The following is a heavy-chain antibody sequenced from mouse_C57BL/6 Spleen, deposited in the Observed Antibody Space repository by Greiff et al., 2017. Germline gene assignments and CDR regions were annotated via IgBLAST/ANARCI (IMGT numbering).Heavy chain of an antibody. J-gene: IGHJ4*01. CDR1: GYTFTDYN. V-gene: IGHV1-22*01. D-gene: IGHD1-1*01. CDR3: ARVKGSSENYAMDY. CDR2: INPNNGGT. Sequence: EVKLQQSGPELVKPGASVKMSCKASGYTFTDYNMHWVKQSHGKSLEWIGYINPNNGGTSYNQKFKGKATLTVNKSSSTAYMELRSLTSEDSAVYYCARVKGSSENYAMDYWGQGTSVTVSS.